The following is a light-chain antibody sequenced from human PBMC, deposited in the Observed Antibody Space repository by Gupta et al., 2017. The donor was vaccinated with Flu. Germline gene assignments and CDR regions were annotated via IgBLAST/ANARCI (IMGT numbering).Light chain of an antibody. J-gene: IGKJ1*01. CDR1: QSIGVF. CDR3: QQYDSNSGT. Sequence: PSTLSASVGDRVTITCRASQSIGVFLAWYQQKPGKAPDLLIYRASSVQSGVPSRFSGSGSGTEFTLTISSLQPDDFATYYCQQYDSNSGTFGPGTQVEIK. V-gene: IGKV1-5*03. CDR2: RAS.